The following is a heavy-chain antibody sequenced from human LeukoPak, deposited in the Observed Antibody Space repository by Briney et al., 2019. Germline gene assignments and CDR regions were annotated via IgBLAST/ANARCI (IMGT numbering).Heavy chain of an antibody. CDR1: GYTFTSYY. CDR2: INPSGGST. D-gene: IGHD6-13*01. J-gene: IGHJ6*02. CDR3: AREGSIAAAATPTTSEDYYYGMDV. V-gene: IGHV1-46*01. Sequence: ASVKVSCKASGYTFTSYYMHWVRQAPGQGLEWMGIINPSGGSTSYAQKFQGRVIMTRDTSTSTVYMELSSLRSEDTAVYYCAREGSIAAAATPTTSEDYYYGMDVWGQGTTVTVSS.